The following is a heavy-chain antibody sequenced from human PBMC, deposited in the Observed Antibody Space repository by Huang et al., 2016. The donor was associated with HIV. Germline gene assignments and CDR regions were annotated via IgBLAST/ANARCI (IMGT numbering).Heavy chain of an antibody. CDR3: ARTKWEFDF. D-gene: IGHD1-26*01. J-gene: IGHJ4*02. CDR1: GYKFHIYE. Sequence: QIHLVQSGPEVKQPGASVKVSCKASGYKFHIYEITWVRHTPGQGLEWMGWISGDNVSTRFAQKFQDRLTMTTDVATSTAYLELRSLRLDDTAVYYCARTKWEFDFWGQGALVTVSS. CDR2: ISGDNVST. V-gene: IGHV1-18*04.